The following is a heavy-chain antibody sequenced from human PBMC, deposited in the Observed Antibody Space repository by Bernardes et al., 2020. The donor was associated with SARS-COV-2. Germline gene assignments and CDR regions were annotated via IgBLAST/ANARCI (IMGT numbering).Heavy chain of an antibody. Sequence: VGSLRLSCEVSGFTFTSFAMSWVRQAPGKGLEWVSAISNVGDYTYYTEAVKGRFTISRDNSRNTLYLQMDSLRGEDTAVYYCARAPRDYGAQVDVWGQGTTVTVSS. CDR3: ARAPRDYGAQVDV. CDR2: ISNVGDYT. CDR1: GFTFTSFA. D-gene: IGHD4-17*01. V-gene: IGHV3-23*01. J-gene: IGHJ6*02.